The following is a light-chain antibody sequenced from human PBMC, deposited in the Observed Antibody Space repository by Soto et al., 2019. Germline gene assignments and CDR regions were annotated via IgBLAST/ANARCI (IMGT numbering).Light chain of an antibody. V-gene: IGLV1-51*01. J-gene: IGLJ3*02. CDR1: NSDIGDNY. Sequence: QSVLTQPPSVSAAPGQQVTISCSGSNSDIGDNYVSWYQQFPGTAPKVLIYDNNKRPSGIPDRFSGSKSGTSATLAIAGLQTGDEAAYYCGTRDNTLNWVFGGGTKVTVL. CDR2: DNN. CDR3: GTRDNTLNWV.